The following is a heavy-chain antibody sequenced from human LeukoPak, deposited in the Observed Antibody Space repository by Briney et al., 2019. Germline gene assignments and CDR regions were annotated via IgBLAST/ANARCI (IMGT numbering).Heavy chain of an antibody. J-gene: IGHJ4*02. Sequence: PGGSLRLSCAASGFTFSSYAMRWVRQAPGKGLEWVAVISYDGSNKYYADSVKGRFTISRDNSKNTLYLQMNSLRAEDTAVYYCARTYNQNYYDSSGYSHYFDYWGQGTLVTVSS. CDR3: ARTYNQNYYDSSGYSHYFDY. V-gene: IGHV3-30-3*01. CDR1: GFTFSSYA. D-gene: IGHD3-22*01. CDR2: ISYDGSNK.